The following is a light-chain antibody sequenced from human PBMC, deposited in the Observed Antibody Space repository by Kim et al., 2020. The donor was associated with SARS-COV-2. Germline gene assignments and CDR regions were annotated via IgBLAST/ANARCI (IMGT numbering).Light chain of an antibody. V-gene: IGLV1-44*01. CDR1: SSNIGSNT. CDR2: SNN. Sequence: QSVLTHPPSASGTPGQRVTISCSGSSSNIGSNTVNWYQQLPGTAPKLLIYSNNQRPSGVPDRFSGSKSGTSASLAISGLQSEDEADYYCAAWDDSLNGNWVFGGGTKLTVL. J-gene: IGLJ3*02. CDR3: AAWDDSLNGNWV.